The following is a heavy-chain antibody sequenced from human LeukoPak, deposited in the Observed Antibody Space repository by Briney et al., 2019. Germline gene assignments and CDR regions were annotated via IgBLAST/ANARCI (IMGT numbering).Heavy chain of an antibody. CDR1: GFTFSSYG. D-gene: IGHD2-15*01. V-gene: IGHV3-30*02. CDR3: AKKIIGYCASGRCHFDY. CDR2: IWYDGSNK. J-gene: IGHJ4*02. Sequence: PGGSLRLSCAASGFTFSSYGMHWVRQAPGKGLEWVAVIWYDGSNKYYADSVKGRFTISRDNSKNTLYLQMNSLRAEDTAVYYCAKKIIGYCASGRCHFDYWGQGTLVTVSS.